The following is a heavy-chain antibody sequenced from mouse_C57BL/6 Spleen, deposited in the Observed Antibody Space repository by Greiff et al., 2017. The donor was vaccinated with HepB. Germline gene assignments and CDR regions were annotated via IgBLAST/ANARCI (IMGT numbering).Heavy chain of an antibody. CDR3: ARRGNNVIDY. CDR2: IYPGDGDT. D-gene: IGHD1-3*01. Sequence: QVQLKESGAELVKPGASVKISCKASGYAFSSYWMNWVKQRPGKGLEWIGQIYPGDGDTNYNGKFKGKATLTADKSSSTAYMQLSSLTSEDSAVDFCARRGNNVIDYWGQGTTLTVSS. V-gene: IGHV1-80*01. J-gene: IGHJ2*01. CDR1: GYAFSSYW.